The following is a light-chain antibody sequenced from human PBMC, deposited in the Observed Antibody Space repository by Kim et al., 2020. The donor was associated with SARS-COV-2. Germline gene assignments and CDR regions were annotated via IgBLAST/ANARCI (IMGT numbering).Light chain of an antibody. CDR2: GAS. J-gene: IGKJ3*01. CDR1: QSVKKN. Sequence: PGASATRSGRASQSVKKNIAWYQQRPGQGPRLLIYGASTRATGIPARFSGSGSGTEFTLTITSLQSEDFAVYYCHQYDNWPPFTFGPGTKVDIK. CDR3: HQYDNWPPFT. V-gene: IGKV3D-15*01.